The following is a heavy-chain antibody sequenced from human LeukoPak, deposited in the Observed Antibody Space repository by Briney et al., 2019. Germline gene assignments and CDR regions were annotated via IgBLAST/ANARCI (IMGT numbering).Heavy chain of an antibody. D-gene: IGHD3-10*01. CDR1: GFTFSSYG. CDR2: ISYDGSNK. CDR3: AKDSRALWFGELLTGYYYYYGMDV. J-gene: IGHJ6*02. V-gene: IGHV3-30*18. Sequence: PGRSLRLSCAASGFTFSSYGMHWVRQAPGKGLEWVAVISYDGSNKYYADSVKGRFTISRDNSKNTLYLQMNSLRAEDTAVYYCAKDSRALWFGELLTGYYYYYGMDVWGQGTTVTVSS.